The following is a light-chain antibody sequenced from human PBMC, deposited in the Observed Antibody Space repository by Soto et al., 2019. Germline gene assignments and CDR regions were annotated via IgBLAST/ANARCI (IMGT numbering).Light chain of an antibody. V-gene: IGKV3-20*01. CDR2: GAS. CDR3: QQYGSSLFT. CDR1: QSVSSSY. Sequence: EIVLTQSPGTLSLSPGERATLSCRASQSVSSSYLAWYQQKPGQAPRPLIYGASSRATGIPDRFSGSGSGTDFTLSISRLEPEDFGVYYCQQYGSSLFTFGGGTKVEIK. J-gene: IGKJ4*01.